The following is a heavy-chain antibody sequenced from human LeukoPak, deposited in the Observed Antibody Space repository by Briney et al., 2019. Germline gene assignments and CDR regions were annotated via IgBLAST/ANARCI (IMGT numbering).Heavy chain of an antibody. CDR1: GYSFTSYW. CDR3: ARLDFWRGYHHLDY. V-gene: IGHV5-51*01. J-gene: IGHJ4*02. CDR2: IYPGDSDT. Sequence: AGESLKISCKGSGYSFTSYWIGWVRQMPGKGLEWMGIIYPGDSDTRYSPSFEGQVTISADKSISTAYLQWSSLKASDTAMYYCARLDFWRGYHHLDYWRQGTLVNVSS. D-gene: IGHD3-3*01.